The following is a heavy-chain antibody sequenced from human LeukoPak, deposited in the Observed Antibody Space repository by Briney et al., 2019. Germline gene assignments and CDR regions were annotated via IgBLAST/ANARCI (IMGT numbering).Heavy chain of an antibody. D-gene: IGHD2-2*01. CDR3: ARAYCSSTSCRPDYGMDV. Sequence: ASVKVSCKASGYTFTGYYMHWVRQAPGQGLEWMGWINPNSGGTNYAQKFQGRVTMTRDTSISTAYMELSRLRSDDTAVYYCARAYCSSTSCRPDYGMDVWGQGTTVTVSS. J-gene: IGHJ6*02. CDR2: INPNSGGT. CDR1: GYTFTGYY. V-gene: IGHV1-2*02.